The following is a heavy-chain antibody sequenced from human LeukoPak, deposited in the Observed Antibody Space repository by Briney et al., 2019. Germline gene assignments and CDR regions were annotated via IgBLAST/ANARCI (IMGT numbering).Heavy chain of an antibody. CDR3: ARDRYDSYPMDV. V-gene: IGHV4-31*03. CDR1: GGSISSGNYY. D-gene: IGHD3-3*01. CDR2: ISYSGST. Sequence: PSETLSLTCTVSGGSISSGNYYWTWIRQHPGTGLEWIGYISYSGSTYYNPSLKSRVTLSVDTSENQFSLKLSSVTAADTAVYYCARDRYDSYPMDVWGQGTTVTVSS. J-gene: IGHJ6*02.